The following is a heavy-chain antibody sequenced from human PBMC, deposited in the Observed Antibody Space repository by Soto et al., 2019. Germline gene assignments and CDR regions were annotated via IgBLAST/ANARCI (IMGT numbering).Heavy chain of an antibody. CDR3: ARGLSWSGLNWFDP. CDR1: GGSFSGYY. J-gene: IGHJ5*02. V-gene: IGHV4-34*01. CDR2: INHSGST. Sequence: SETLSLTCAVYGGSFSGYYWTWIRQPPGTGLEWIGEINHSGSTNYNPSLKSRVTISVDTSKNQFSLKLSSVTAADTAVYYCARGLSWSGLNWFDPWGQGTLVTVSS. D-gene: IGHD3-3*01.